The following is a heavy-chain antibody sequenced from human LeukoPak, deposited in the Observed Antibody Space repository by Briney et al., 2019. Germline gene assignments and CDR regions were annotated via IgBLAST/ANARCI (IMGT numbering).Heavy chain of an antibody. CDR1: GGSFSGYY. J-gene: IGHJ6*02. D-gene: IGHD3-22*01. Sequence: PSETLSLTCAVYGGSFSGYYWSWIRQPPGKGLEWIGEINHSGSTNYNPSLKSRVTISVDTSKNQFSLKLSSVTAADTAVYYCARTMIVVGITGYYYYYAMDVWGQGTTVTVSS. CDR3: ARTMIVVGITGYYYYYAMDV. CDR2: INHSGST. V-gene: IGHV4-34*01.